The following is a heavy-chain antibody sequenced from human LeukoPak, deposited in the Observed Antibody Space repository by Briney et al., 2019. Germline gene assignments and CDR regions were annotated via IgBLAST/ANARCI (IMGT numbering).Heavy chain of an antibody. CDR1: GFTFSSYG. V-gene: IGHV3-30*18. J-gene: IGHJ4*02. CDR3: AKEMFLEQWLVQDY. D-gene: IGHD6-19*01. Sequence: PGGSLRLSCAASGFTFSSYGMHWVRQAPGKGLEWVAVISYDGSNKYYADSVKGRFTISRDNSKNTLYLQMNSLRAEDTVVYYCAKEMFLEQWLVQDYWGQGTLVTVSS. CDR2: ISYDGSNK.